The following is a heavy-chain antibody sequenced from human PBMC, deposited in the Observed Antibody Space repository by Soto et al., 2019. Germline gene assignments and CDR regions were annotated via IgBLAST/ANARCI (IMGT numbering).Heavy chain of an antibody. Sequence: ESGGGVVQPGRSLRLSCAASGFTFSSYGMHWVRQAPGKGLEWVAVIWYDGSNKYYADSVKGRFTISRDNSKNTLYLQMNSLRAEDTAVYYCARDMSSVAWADAFDIWGQGTMVTVSS. CDR3: ARDMSSVAWADAFDI. D-gene: IGHD5-12*01. J-gene: IGHJ3*02. CDR2: IWYDGSNK. V-gene: IGHV3-33*01. CDR1: GFTFSSYG.